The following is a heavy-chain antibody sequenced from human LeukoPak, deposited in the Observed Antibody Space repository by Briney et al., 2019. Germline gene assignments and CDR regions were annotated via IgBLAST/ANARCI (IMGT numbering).Heavy chain of an antibody. CDR3: ARRYCSSTSCMGPDAFDI. CDR2: ISSSGSTI. V-gene: IGHV3-11*04. CDR1: GFTFSDYY. Sequence: PGGSLRLSCAASGFTFSDYYMSWIRQAPGKGLEWVSYISSSGSTIYYADSVKGRFTISRDNAKNSLYLQMNSLRAEDTAVYYCARRYCSSTSCMGPDAFDIWGQGTMVTVSS. D-gene: IGHD2-2*01. J-gene: IGHJ3*02.